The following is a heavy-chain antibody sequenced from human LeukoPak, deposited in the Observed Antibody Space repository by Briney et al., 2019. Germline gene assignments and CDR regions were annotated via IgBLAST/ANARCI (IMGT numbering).Heavy chain of an antibody. D-gene: IGHD2-2*01. Sequence: GGSLRLSCAASGFTFSGSAMHWVRQASGKGLEWVGRIRSIANNYATAYAASVKGRFTISRDDSRNTAYLQMNSLRTEDTAVYYCAGLPLRAVPYAGSWGQGTLVTVSS. J-gene: IGHJ5*02. V-gene: IGHV3-73*01. CDR3: AGLPLRAVPYAGS. CDR1: GFTFSGSA. CDR2: IRSIANNYAT.